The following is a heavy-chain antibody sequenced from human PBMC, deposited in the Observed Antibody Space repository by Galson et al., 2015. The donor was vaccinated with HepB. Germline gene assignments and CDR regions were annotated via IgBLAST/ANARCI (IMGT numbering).Heavy chain of an antibody. CDR1: GFSFNAFW. J-gene: IGHJ6*02. CDR2: MREDGSGI. D-gene: IGHD2-15*01. Sequence: SLRLSCAGSGFSFNAFWMSWVRQAPGKGLEWVAHMREDGSGIQYMDSVKGRFTISRDNAKNSLYLQMNSLGAEDTAVYYCARGHYGLDVWGQGTTVTVSS. CDR3: ARGHYGLDV. V-gene: IGHV3-7*01.